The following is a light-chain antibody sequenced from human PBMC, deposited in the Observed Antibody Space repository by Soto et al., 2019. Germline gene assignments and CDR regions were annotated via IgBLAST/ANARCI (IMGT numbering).Light chain of an antibody. V-gene: IGKV1-9*01. CDR3: PQVKTFPPT. Sequence: DIQLTQSPSFLSASVGDRVTITCRASQDIRSYLAWYQRKPGKAPKLLIYASSYLQSGVPSRFTGSDSGTALTLTITGLQPEDFPTYYCPQVKTFPPTFGQGTKVDIK. CDR2: ASS. CDR1: QDIRSY. J-gene: IGKJ1*01.